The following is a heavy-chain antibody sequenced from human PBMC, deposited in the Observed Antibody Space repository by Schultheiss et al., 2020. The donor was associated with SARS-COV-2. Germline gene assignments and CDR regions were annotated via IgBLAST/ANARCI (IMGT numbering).Heavy chain of an antibody. CDR2: IYYNGNA. Sequence: SETLSLTCTVSGGSISSYYWSWIRQPAGKGLEWIGYIYYNGNANYNPSLKSRVTISVDTSKNQFSLKLSSVTAADTAVYYCARGAEPGLGYWGQGTLVTVSS. D-gene: IGHD1-14*01. J-gene: IGHJ4*02. V-gene: IGHV4-59*01. CDR1: GGSISSYY. CDR3: ARGAEPGLGY.